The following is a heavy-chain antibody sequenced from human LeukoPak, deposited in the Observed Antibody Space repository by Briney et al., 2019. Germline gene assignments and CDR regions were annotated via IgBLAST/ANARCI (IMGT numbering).Heavy chain of an antibody. CDR3: ARMGIAAVGAYYFDY. Sequence: GGSLRLSCAASGFTFSDYYMSWIRQPPGKGLEWVSYISRNSYTNYADSVKGRFTISRDNAKNSLYLQMASLRAEDTAVYYCARMGIAAVGAYYFDYWGQGTLVAVSS. J-gene: IGHJ4*02. CDR2: ISRNSYT. CDR1: GFTFSDYY. V-gene: IGHV3-11*06. D-gene: IGHD6-13*01.